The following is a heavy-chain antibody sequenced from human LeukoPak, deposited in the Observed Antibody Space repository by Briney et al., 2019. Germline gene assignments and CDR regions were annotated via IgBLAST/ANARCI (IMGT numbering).Heavy chain of an antibody. V-gene: IGHV3-21*01. CDR2: ISSSSSYI. Sequence: PGGSLRLSCAASGFALSTYNMNWVRQAPGKGLEWVSSISSSSSYIYYADSVKGRFTISRDNSKNTLYLQMNSLRAEDTAVYYCAKDRGTVTTSYYYMDVWGKGTTVTISS. J-gene: IGHJ6*03. CDR1: GFALSTYN. CDR3: AKDRGTVTTSYYYMDV. D-gene: IGHD4-17*01.